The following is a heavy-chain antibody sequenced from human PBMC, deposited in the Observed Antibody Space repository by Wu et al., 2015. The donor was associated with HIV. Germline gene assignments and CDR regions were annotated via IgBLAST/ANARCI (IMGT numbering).Heavy chain of an antibody. J-gene: IGHJ4*02. CDR1: GYTFTSYG. V-gene: IGHV1-18*01. Sequence: QVQLVQSGAEVKKPGSSVKVSCKASGYTFTSYGISWVRQVPGQGLEWMGWISLYNDNTNYAQKFQGRVTMTTDTSTSTAYMELRSLRSDDTAVYYCARLRFLEWLLDYWGQGSLVTVSS. CDR2: ISLYNDNT. CDR3: ARLRFLEWLLDY. D-gene: IGHD3-3*01.